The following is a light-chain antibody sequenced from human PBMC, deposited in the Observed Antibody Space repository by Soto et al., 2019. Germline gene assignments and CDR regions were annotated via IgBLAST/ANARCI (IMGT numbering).Light chain of an antibody. Sequence: QSGLTQPASVSGSPGQSITISCTGTSSDSGTYNYVSWYQQQPGTAPKLIIYEVTNRPSGVSAHFSGSKSGNAASLTISGLQAADEADYYCSSYTSSNSWVFGGGTKVTVL. CDR1: SSDSGTYNY. V-gene: IGLV2-14*01. CDR3: SSYTSSNSWV. J-gene: IGLJ3*02. CDR2: EVT.